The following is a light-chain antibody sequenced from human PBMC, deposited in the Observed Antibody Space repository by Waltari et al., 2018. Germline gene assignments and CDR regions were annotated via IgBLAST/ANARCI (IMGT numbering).Light chain of an antibody. V-gene: IGLV3-25*03. CDR1: ALPRQY. CDR3: QSADDSGTYVV. Sequence: SYELTQPPSESVSPGQTANITCPGEALPRQYVYWYQQKSGQAPLLVIFKDTERPSGIPVRFSGSTSGTTVTLTINGVQAEDEAEYFCQSADDSGTYVVFGGGTRLTIL. CDR2: KDT. J-gene: IGLJ2*01.